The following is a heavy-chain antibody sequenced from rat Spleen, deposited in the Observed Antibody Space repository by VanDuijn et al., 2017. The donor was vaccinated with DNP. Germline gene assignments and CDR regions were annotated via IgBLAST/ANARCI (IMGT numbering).Heavy chain of an antibody. V-gene: IGHV5-7*01. Sequence: EVQLVESGGGLVQPGRSLKLSCAVSGITFSDHNMAWVRQAPAKGLEWVATLSYNGGTPYYRDSVKGRFSLSRDNAKSTLYLQMDSVRSEDTATYYCATGNLGSSDWFVYWGQGTLVTVSS. CDR3: ATGNLGSSDWFVY. CDR1: GITFSDHN. D-gene: IGHD1-2*01. CDR2: LSYNGGTP. J-gene: IGHJ3*01.